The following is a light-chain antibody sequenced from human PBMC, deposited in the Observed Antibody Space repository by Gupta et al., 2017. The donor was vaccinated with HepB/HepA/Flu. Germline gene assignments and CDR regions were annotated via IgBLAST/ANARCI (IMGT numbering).Light chain of an antibody. V-gene: IGKV3-11*01. J-gene: IGKJ4*01. CDR2: DAS. Sequence: EIVLTQSPATLPLSPGERATLSCRASESVTTHLAWHQQKAGQAPRLLIYDASNRATGIPARFSGSGSGTDFTLTISSLEPEDFAVYYCQQRYKWPLTFGGGTKVEI. CDR1: ESVTTH. CDR3: QQRYKWPLT.